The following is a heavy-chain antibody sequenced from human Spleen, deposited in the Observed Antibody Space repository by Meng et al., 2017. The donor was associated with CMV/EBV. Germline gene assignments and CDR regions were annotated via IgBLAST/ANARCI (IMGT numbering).Heavy chain of an antibody. Sequence: LSCTGSGGSVRSYCWGWIRQPTGKGLEWIGYIYNSGRTNYNPSLESRVTISVDTSKNQLSLKLRSVTAADTAVYYCTRDRGSSGFDYWGQGTLVTVSS. CDR3: TRDRGSSGFDY. CDR2: IYNSGRT. J-gene: IGHJ4*02. D-gene: IGHD6-6*01. V-gene: IGHV4-59*02. CDR1: GGSVRSYC.